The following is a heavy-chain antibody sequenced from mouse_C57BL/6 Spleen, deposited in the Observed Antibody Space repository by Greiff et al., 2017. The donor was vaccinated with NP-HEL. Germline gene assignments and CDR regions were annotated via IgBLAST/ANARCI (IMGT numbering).Heavy chain of an antibody. CDR3: ARDDYGSSWDYFEY. CDR2: INHEGSRT. D-gene: IGHD1-1*01. J-gene: IGHJ2*01. V-gene: IGHV5-16*01. CDR1: GFTFSDYY. Sequence: EVQLVESEGGLVQPGSSMKLSCTASGFTFSDYYMAWVRQVPEKGLEWVANINHEGSRTYYLDSLKSRYIISIDNAKNILYLEVCSLKSEDTAAYYCARDDYGSSWDYFEYWGQGTTLTVSS.